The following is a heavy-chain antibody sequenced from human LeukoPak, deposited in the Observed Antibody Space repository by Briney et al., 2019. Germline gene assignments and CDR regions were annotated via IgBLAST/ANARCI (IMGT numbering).Heavy chain of an antibody. V-gene: IGHV5-51*01. D-gene: IGHD5-24*01. CDR1: GYSFTSYW. J-gene: IGHJ4*02. Sequence: GESLKISCKGSGYSFTSYWIGWVRQMPEKGLEWMGIIHPRDSTTMYSPSFQGQVTISAGKSISTAYLQWSSLKASDTAMYYCVRPPDGKKSEGYWGQGTLVTVSS. CDR3: VRPPDGKKSEGY. CDR2: IHPRDSTT.